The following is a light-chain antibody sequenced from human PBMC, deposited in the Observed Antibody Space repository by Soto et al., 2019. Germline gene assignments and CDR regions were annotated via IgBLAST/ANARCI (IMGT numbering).Light chain of an antibody. CDR1: SSDVGGYNY. CDR3: SSFTSSSTYV. CDR2: DVT. Sequence: QSALTQPASVSGSPGQSIAISCTGTSSDVGGYNYVSWYQQHPGKAPKLIIYDVTNRPSGVSDRFSGSKSGNTASLTISGLQAEDEADYYCSSFTSSSTYVFGRGTKVTVL. V-gene: IGLV2-14*01. J-gene: IGLJ1*01.